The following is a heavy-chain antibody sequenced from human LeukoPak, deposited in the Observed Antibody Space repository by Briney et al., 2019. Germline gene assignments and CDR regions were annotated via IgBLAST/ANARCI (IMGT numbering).Heavy chain of an antibody. D-gene: IGHD6-6*01. Sequence: SETLSLTCAVYGGSFSGYYWSWIRHPPGKGLEWIGEINHSRSTNYNASLKSRVTISVDTSKNQFSLKLSSVTAADTAVYYCARALEYSSSRTFDYWGQGTLVTVSS. CDR1: GGSFSGYY. J-gene: IGHJ4*02. V-gene: IGHV4-34*01. CDR2: INHSRST. CDR3: ARALEYSSSRTFDY.